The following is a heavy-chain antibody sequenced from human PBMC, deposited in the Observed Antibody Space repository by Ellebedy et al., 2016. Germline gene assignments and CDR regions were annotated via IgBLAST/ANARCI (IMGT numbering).Heavy chain of an antibody. CDR1: GLNLNTFF. D-gene: IGHD4-17*01. CDR3: RPGHYANL. J-gene: IGHJ5*02. Sequence: GGSLRLXCTASGLNLNTFFMTWVRQAPGKGLEWVSTISAGSDTTRLADSVRGRFTVSRDNSKYILYLHMNNLRADDTAVYYCRPGHYANLWGHGTLVTVSS. CDR2: ISAGSDTT. V-gene: IGHV3-23*01.